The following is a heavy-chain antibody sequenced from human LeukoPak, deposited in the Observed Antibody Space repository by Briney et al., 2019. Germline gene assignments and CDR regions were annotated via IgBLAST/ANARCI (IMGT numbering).Heavy chain of an antibody. CDR3: ARDSNGPAF. V-gene: IGHV3-53*01. D-gene: IGHD6-19*01. J-gene: IGHJ4*02. Sequence: GGSLRLSCAASGFTVSNTYMSWVRQAPGKGLEWVSVIYSAGGTFYSDSVRGRFTISRDYSKNTLYLRMNSLRVDDTAVYYCARDSNGPAFWGQGTLVTVSS. CDR1: GFTVSNTY. CDR2: IYSAGGT.